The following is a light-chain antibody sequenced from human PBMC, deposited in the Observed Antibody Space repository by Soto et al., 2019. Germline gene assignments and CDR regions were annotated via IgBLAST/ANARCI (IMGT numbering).Light chain of an antibody. Sequence: EIVMTQSPATLSVSPGERATLSCRASQSVSNYLAWYQQKPGQAPRLLIYGASTRATGIPASFSGSGSGTEFTLTISSLQSEDFAVYYCQHYNNWPRTFGQGTKVEIK. CDR2: GAS. J-gene: IGKJ1*01. CDR1: QSVSNY. CDR3: QHYNNWPRT. V-gene: IGKV3-15*01.